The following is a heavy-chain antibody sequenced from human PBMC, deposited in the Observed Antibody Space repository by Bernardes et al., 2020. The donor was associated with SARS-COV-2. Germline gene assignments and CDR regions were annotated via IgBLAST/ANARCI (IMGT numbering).Heavy chain of an antibody. CDR2: ITENGFNT. V-gene: IGHV3-23*01. Sequence: GVLRLSCAASGFTFSTCAMGWVRQAPGKGLEWVALITENGFNTYHPDSVKGRFTISRDNSRSTLYLQMNGLRAEDTALYYCAKTPSSGWDSDFFDYWGQGTLVTVSS. J-gene: IGHJ4*02. CDR1: GFTFSTCA. CDR3: AKTPSSGWDSDFFDY. D-gene: IGHD6-19*01.